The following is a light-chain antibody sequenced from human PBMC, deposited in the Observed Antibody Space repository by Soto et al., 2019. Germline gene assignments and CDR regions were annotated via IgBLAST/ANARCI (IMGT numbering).Light chain of an antibody. CDR3: TSPSPGSLYV. V-gene: IGLV2-14*01. CDR2: KVS. Sequence: QSVLTQPASVSRSPGQSITISCTGTSSDVGGYNYVSWYQQYPGRVPKLLIYKVSNRPSGISNRFSGSKSGNTASLPISGLQAADEDDYFCTSPSPGSLYVFGSGTKLTVL. J-gene: IGLJ1*01. CDR1: SSDVGGYNY.